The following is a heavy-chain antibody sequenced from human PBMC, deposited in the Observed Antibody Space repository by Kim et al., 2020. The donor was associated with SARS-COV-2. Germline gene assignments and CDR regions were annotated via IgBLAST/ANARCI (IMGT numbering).Heavy chain of an antibody. Sequence: SETLSLTCTVSGGSVSSGSYYWSWIRQPPGKGLEWIGYIYYSGSTNYNPSLKSRVTISVDTSKNQFSLKLSSVTAADTAVYYCASYPSSKSTMVRGGLFDYWGQGTLVTVSS. CDR3: ASYPSSKSTMVRGGLFDY. J-gene: IGHJ4*02. D-gene: IGHD3-10*01. V-gene: IGHV4-61*01. CDR1: GGSVSSGSYY. CDR2: IYYSGST.